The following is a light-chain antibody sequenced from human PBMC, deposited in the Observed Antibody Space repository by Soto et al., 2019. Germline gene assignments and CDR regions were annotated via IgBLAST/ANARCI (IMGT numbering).Light chain of an antibody. Sequence: QSALTQPASVSGSPGQSITISCTGTSSDVGGYNYVSWYQQHPGKAPKLMIYEVSNRPSGVSNRFSGSKSGNTADLTISGLQAEDEADYYCSSYTSSSLVFGGGTKLTVL. CDR2: EVS. CDR1: SSDVGGYNY. CDR3: SSYTSSSLV. V-gene: IGLV2-14*01. J-gene: IGLJ2*01.